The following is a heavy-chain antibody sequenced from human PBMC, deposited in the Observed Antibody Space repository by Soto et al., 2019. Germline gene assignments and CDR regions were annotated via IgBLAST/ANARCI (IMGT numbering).Heavy chain of an antibody. CDR1: GYTFTSSA. CDR2: INAGNGNT. V-gene: IGHV1-3*05. D-gene: IGHD2-21*02. CDR3: ARAWGEVTAPNY. Sequence: QVQLVQSGAEEKKPGASVKVSCKASGYTFTSSAMHWVRQAPGQRLEWMGWINAGNGNTKYSQKFQGRVTTTRDTTARTAYMELRSLRSEDTAVYSSARAWGEVTAPNYWGQGTLVTVSS. J-gene: IGHJ4*02.